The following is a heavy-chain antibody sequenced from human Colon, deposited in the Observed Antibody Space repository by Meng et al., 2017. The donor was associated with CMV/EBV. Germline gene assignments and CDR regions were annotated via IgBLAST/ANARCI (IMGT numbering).Heavy chain of an antibody. J-gene: IGHJ4*02. CDR3: ARAQYTYGYWIFDY. CDR1: GGSISSYY. CDR2: IYPSGFP. V-gene: IGHV4-4*07. D-gene: IGHD5-18*01. Sequence: QVQLQEPGPGLLKPSETLSLSCTVSGGSISSYYWSWIRQPAGKGLEWIGRIYPSGFPKYKPSLESRVTMSADTSKNQISLKLTSVTAADTAVYYCARAQYTYGYWIFDYWGQGTLVTVSS.